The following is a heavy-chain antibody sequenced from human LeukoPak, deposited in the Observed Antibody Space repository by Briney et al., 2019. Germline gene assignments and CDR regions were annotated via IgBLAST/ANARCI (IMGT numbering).Heavy chain of an antibody. J-gene: IGHJ4*02. CDR2: IKQDGGEE. CDR1: GFTFSLYW. CDR3: VRVNPRGYDPPK. D-gene: IGHD5-12*01. V-gene: IGHV3-7*05. Sequence: PGGSLRLSCVASGFTFSLYWMSWVRQAPGKGLEWVANIKQDGGEEFYVDSVKGRFTISRGNAKNSLYLQMNSLRAEDTAVYYCVRVNPRGYDPPKWGQGTLVTVSS.